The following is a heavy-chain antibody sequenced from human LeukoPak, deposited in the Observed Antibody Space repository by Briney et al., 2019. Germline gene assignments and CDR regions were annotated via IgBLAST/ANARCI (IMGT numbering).Heavy chain of an antibody. CDR2: ISYDGSNK. J-gene: IGHJ4*02. D-gene: IGHD3-10*01. CDR3: AKDQDYYGSGSYGGADFDY. CDR1: GFTFSSYG. V-gene: IGHV3-30*18. Sequence: GGSLRLSCAASGFTFSSYGMHWVRQAPGKGLEWVAVISYDGSNKYYADSVKGRFTISRDNSKNTLYLQMNSLRAEDTAVYYCAKDQDYYGSGSYGGADFDYWGQGTLVTVSS.